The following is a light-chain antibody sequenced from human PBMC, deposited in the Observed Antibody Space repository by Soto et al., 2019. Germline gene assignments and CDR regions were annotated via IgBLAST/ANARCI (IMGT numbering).Light chain of an antibody. CDR1: QSVSSY. V-gene: IGKV3-11*01. CDR3: QQRSNWLFT. Sequence: EIVLTQSPATLSLSPGERATLSCRASQSVSSYLAWYQRKPGQAPRLLIYDASNRATGILARFSGSGSGTDFTLTISSLEPEDFAVYYCQQRSNWLFTFGPGTKVDIK. CDR2: DAS. J-gene: IGKJ3*01.